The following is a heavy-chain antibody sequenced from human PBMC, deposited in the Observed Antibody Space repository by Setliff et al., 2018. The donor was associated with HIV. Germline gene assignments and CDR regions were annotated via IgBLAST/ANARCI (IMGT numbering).Heavy chain of an antibody. J-gene: IGHJ6*02. CDR3: ARLALGPIHYYYYGMDV. CDR2: ISGTGKTI. V-gene: IGHV3-48*03. CDR1: GFAFSNYE. D-gene: IGHD1-26*01. Sequence: GGSLRLSCATSGFAFSNYEMNWVRQAPGRGLEWVAHISGTGKTIFYADFVKGRFTISRDNAKNSLFLQMNSLGAEDTAVYFCARLALGPIHYYYYGMDVWGQGTTVTVSS.